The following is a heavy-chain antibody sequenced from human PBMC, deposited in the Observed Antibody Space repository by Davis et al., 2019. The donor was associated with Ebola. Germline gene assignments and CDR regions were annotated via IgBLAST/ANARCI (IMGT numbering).Heavy chain of an antibody. Sequence: PGGSLRLSCAASGFTFSSYSMNWVRQAPGKGLEWVSSISSSSSYIYYADSVKGRFTISRDNAKNSLYLQMNSLRAEDTAVYYCARGKGILYSNWFDPWGQGTLVTVSS. V-gene: IGHV3-21*01. J-gene: IGHJ5*02. D-gene: IGHD2-8*01. CDR1: GFTFSSYS. CDR3: ARGKGILYSNWFDP. CDR2: ISSSSSYI.